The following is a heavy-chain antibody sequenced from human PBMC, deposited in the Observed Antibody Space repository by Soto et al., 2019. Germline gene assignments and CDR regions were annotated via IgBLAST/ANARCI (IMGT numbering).Heavy chain of an antibody. CDR1: RFTFSSYG. D-gene: IGHD2-15*01. J-gene: IGHJ6*02. Sequence: QVQLVESGGGVVQHGRSLRLSCAASRFTFSSYGMHWVRQAAGKGLEWVAVISYDGSNKYYADSVKGRFTISRDNSKNALYLQMNSLRAEDTAVYYCAKDEVGYCSGGTCYARYYYYGMDVWGQGATVTVSS. V-gene: IGHV3-30*18. CDR3: AKDEVGYCSGGTCYARYYYYGMDV. CDR2: ISYDGSNK.